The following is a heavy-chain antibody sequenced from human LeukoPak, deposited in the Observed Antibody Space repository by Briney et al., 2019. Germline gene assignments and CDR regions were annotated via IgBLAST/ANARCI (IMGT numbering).Heavy chain of an antibody. CDR1: GFTFSSYA. CDR3: ARSHYYGSGSYYLDY. CDR2: ISYDGSNK. D-gene: IGHD3-10*01. Sequence: GGSLRLSCAASGFTFSSYAMHWVRQAPGKGLEWVAVISYDGSNKYYADSVKGRFTISRDNSKNTLYLQMNSLRAEDTAVYYCARSHYYGSGSYYLDYWGQGTLVTVSS. J-gene: IGHJ4*02. V-gene: IGHV3-30*14.